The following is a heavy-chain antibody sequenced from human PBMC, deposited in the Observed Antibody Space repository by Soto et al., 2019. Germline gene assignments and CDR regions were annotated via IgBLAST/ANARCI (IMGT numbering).Heavy chain of an antibody. D-gene: IGHD6-19*01. J-gene: IGHJ4*02. CDR2: IYYSGST. V-gene: IGHV4-59*01. CDR1: GGSISNYF. CDR3: ARGQWPNFDY. Sequence: QVQLQESGPGLVKASETLSLTCTVSGGSISNYFWSWIRQPPGKGLEWIGYIYYSGSTNYNPSLKSRVTISVDKSRNQFSLKLSSVTAADTAVYYCARGQWPNFDYWGQGTLVTVSS.